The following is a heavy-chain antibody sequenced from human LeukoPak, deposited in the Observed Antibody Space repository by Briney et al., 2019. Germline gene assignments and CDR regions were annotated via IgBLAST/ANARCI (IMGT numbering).Heavy chain of an antibody. D-gene: IGHD3-22*01. CDR2: ISYDGSNK. CDR3: ARDPGSVTMIVVVTVYFDY. V-gene: IGHV3-30-3*01. Sequence: QAGGSLRLSCAASGFTFSSYAMHWVRQAPGKGLEWVAVISYDGSNKYYADSVKGRFTISRDNSKNTLYLQMNSLRAEDTAVYYCARDPGSVTMIVVVTVYFDYWGQGTLVTVSS. CDR1: GFTFSSYA. J-gene: IGHJ4*02.